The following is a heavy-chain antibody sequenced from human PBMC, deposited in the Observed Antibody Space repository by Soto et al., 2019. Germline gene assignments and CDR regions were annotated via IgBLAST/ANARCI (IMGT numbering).Heavy chain of an antibody. V-gene: IGHV1-2*02. D-gene: IGHD3-9*01. CDR2: IDPKSGDT. J-gene: IGHJ4*02. CDR1: GYIFTDYY. Sequence: QVQLVQSGAEVKKPGASVKVSCKASGYIFTDYYIHWVRQAPGQGLAWMGWIDPKSGDTAYAQNFQGRVTMTSDASISTAYIELNSLRSDDTGVYFCARALDDSVTGFHFWGQGALVAVSS. CDR3: ARALDDSVTGFHF.